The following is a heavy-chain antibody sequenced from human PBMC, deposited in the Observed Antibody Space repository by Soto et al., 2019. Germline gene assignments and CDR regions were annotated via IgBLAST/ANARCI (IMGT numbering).Heavy chain of an antibody. V-gene: IGHV1-69*08. J-gene: IGHJ6*02. Sequence: QVQLVQSGAEVKKPGSSVKVSCKASGGTFSSYTISWVRQAPGQGLEWMGRIIPILGTPNYAQKFQGRVTITADKSTSTVYMELSSLRSEDTAVYYCARFRGSYGMDGWGQGTTVTVSS. CDR3: ARFRGSYGMDG. CDR1: GGTFSSYT. D-gene: IGHD3-10*01. CDR2: IIPILGTP.